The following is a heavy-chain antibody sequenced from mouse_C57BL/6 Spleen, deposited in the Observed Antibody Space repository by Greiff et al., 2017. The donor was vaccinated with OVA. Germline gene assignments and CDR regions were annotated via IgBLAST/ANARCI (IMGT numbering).Heavy chain of an antibody. Sequence: QVQLQQPGAELVRPGSSVKLSCKASGYTFTSYWMHWVKQRPIQGLEWIGNIDPSDSETHYNQKFKDKATLTVDKSSSTSYMQLSSLTSEDSAVYCCARGGSTVVESVDYWGQGTTLTVSS. V-gene: IGHV1-52*01. CDR2: IDPSDSET. CDR1: GYTFTSYW. D-gene: IGHD1-1*01. J-gene: IGHJ2*01. CDR3: ARGGSTVVESVDY.